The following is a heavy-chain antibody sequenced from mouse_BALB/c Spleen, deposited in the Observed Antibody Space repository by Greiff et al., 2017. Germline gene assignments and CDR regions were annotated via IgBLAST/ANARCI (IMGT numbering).Heavy chain of an antibody. CDR2: IDPANGNT. J-gene: IGHJ2*01. CDR1: GFNIKDTY. V-gene: IGHV14-3*02. CDR3: AREGGYYADFDY. D-gene: IGHD1-1*01. Sequence: DVKLQESGAELVKPGASVKLSCTASGFNIKDTYMHWVKQRPEQGLEWIGRIDPANGNTKYDPKFQGKATITADTSSNTAYLQLSSLTSEDTAVYYCAREGGYYADFDYWGQGTTLTVSS.